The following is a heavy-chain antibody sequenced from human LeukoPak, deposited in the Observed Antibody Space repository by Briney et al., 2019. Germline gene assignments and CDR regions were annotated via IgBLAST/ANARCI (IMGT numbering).Heavy chain of an antibody. CDR3: ASGSYSGRAHLDF. V-gene: IGHV4-59*01. CDR1: TGSIRTYY. J-gene: IGHJ4*02. Sequence: PSETLSLTCSVSTGSIRTYYWTWIRQPPGKGLEWIGCFYYRGATTYNPSLKGRVFISADTSKNHFSLRLDSVTAADTAVYYCASGSYSGRAHLDFWGLRTLVSLSS. CDR2: FYYRGAT. D-gene: IGHD3-10*01.